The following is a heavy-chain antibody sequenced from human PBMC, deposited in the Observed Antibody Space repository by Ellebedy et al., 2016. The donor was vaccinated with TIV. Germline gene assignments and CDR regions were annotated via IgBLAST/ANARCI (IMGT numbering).Heavy chain of an antibody. V-gene: IGHV5-51*01. J-gene: IGHJ4*02. D-gene: IGHD3-10*01. CDR2: TYPGDSDT. Sequence: GESLKISCKGSGYSFTSYWIGWVRQMPGKGLEWMGVTYPGDSDTRYSPSFQGQVTISADKSISTAYLQWSSLKASDTAMYYCASAKYYGSGTYAHYLDYWGQGTLVTVSS. CDR3: ASAKYYGSGTYAHYLDY. CDR1: GYSFTSYW.